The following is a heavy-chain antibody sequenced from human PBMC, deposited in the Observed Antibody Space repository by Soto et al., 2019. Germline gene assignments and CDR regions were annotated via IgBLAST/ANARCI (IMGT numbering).Heavy chain of an antibody. Sequence: QVQLVQSGAEVKKPGASVKVSCKASGYTFTSYAMHWVRQAPGQRLEWMGGINAGNGNTKYSQKFQGRVTITRDTSASTAYMELSSLRSEDTAVYYCARVIPTVTWYSFDYWGQGTLVTVSS. CDR2: INAGNGNT. J-gene: IGHJ4*02. CDR3: ARVIPTVTWYSFDY. CDR1: GYTFTSYA. D-gene: IGHD4-4*01. V-gene: IGHV1-3*01.